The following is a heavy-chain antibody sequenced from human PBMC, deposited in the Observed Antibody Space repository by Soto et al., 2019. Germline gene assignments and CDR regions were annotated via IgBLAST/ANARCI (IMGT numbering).Heavy chain of an antibody. Sequence: SETLSLTCSVSGESISNFYWSWILQSAGKGLEWIGHVHVSGGTDYNAPLQRRGSMSVDTSSNHVSLQLRSRTAAQTAIYYRARDRYGWYPGFDLDIWGPGTTVTVSS. D-gene: IGHD6-19*01. J-gene: IGHJ6*02. CDR1: GESISNFY. V-gene: IGHV4-4*07. CDR3: ARDRYGWYPGFDLDI. CDR2: VHVSGGT.